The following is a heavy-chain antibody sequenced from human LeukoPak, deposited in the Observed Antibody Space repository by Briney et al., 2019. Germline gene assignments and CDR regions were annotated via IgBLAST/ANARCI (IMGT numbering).Heavy chain of an antibody. V-gene: IGHV4-59*01. CDR1: GGSISSYY. J-gene: IGHJ4*02. D-gene: IGHD2-21*01. CDR3: ARESGGDCYLDY. Sequence: SETLSLTCTVSGGSISSYYWSWIRLPPGKGLEWIGYIYYSGSTNYNPSLKSRVTISVDTSKNQFSLKLSSVTAADTAVYYCARESGGDCYLDYWGQGTLVTVSS. CDR2: IYYSGST.